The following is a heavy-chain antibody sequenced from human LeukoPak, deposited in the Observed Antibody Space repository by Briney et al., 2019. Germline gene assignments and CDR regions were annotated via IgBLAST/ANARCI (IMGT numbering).Heavy chain of an antibody. CDR1: GASLSSGSYY. V-gene: IGHV4-61*10. Sequence: PSETLSLTCTVSGASLSSGSYYWSWIRQPAGKGLEWIGYIYYSGSTNYNPSLKSRVTISVDTSKNQFSLKLSSVTAADTAVYYCARETTSYYWFDPWGQGTLVTVSS. J-gene: IGHJ5*02. CDR3: ARETTSYYWFDP. CDR2: IYYSGST. D-gene: IGHD1-14*01.